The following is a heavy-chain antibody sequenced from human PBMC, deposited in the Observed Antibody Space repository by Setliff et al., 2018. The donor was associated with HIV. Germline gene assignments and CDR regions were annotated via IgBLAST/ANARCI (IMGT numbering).Heavy chain of an antibody. J-gene: IGHJ6*04. D-gene: IGHD3-10*01. Sequence: GASVKVSCKASGHTFSNSDIHWVRRATGQGLEWMGWMNSNSGVTGYALKFHDRVTMTGDTSISTAYLELRSLTSEDTAVYYCASGKGVGGVVITDGLDVWGKGTTVTVSS. CDR2: MNSNSGVT. CDR1: GHTFSNSD. CDR3: ASGKGVGGVVITDGLDV. V-gene: IGHV1-8*02.